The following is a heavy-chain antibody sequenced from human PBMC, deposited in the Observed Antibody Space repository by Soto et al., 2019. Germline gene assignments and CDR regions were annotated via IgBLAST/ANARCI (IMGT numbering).Heavy chain of an antibody. CDR1: GFTFSSYA. V-gene: IGHV3-23*01. J-gene: IGHJ4*02. D-gene: IGHD6-13*01. CDR2: LSGSGGST. CDR3: AKGIGGSSWYKLDY. Sequence: GGSLRLSCASSGFTFSSYAMSWVRQAPGKGLEWVSALSGSGGSTYYADSVKGRFTISRDNSKNTLYLQMNSLRAEDTAVYYCAKGIGGSSWYKLDYWGQGTLVTVSS.